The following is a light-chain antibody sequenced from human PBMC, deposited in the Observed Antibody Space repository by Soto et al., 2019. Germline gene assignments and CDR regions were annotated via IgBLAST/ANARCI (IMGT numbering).Light chain of an antibody. CDR1: QSVSSY. V-gene: IGKV3-11*01. CDR3: QRYNNWALT. CDR2: DAS. J-gene: IGKJ3*01. Sequence: EIVLTQSPATRSLSPMERATLSFMASQSVSSYLAWYQQKPGQAPRLLIYDASNRATGIPARFSGSRSGTEFTLTINSLQSEDFAVYYCQRYNNWALTFGPGTKVDIK.